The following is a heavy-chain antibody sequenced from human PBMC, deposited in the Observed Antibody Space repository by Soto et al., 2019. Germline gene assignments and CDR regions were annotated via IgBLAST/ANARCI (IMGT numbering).Heavy chain of an antibody. CDR2: IDPSDSYT. V-gene: IGHV5-10-1*01. D-gene: IGHD2-21*01. CDR3: ARHITRELCDP. Sequence: GESRQISCKGSGNSFTTYWISWVRQMPGKGLEWMGKIDPSDSYTNYSPSFQGHVTISADKSISTAYLQWTSLKASDTAMYYCARHITRELCDPWGQGTRVTVSS. CDR1: GNSFTTYW. J-gene: IGHJ5*02.